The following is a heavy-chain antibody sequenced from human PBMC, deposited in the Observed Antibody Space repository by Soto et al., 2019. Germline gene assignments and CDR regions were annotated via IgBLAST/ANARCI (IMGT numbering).Heavy chain of an antibody. CDR2: IYDSVNT. CDR1: GDSLSSGGHY. CDR3: ARVGLRGCFAILTEY. Sequence: TLSLTCTVSGDSLSSGGHYWGWIRQHPGKGLEWIGHIYDSVNTYYSPSLRSRVTISADMSKNLFSLNLRSVTAADTAVYYCARVGLRGCFAILTEYLGQGTLVTVSS. D-gene: IGHD3-9*01. V-gene: IGHV4-31*03. J-gene: IGHJ4*02.